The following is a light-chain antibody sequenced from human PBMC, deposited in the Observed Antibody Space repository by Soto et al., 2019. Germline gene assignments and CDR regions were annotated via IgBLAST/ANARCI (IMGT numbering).Light chain of an antibody. CDR1: HVVIANF. CDR2: GAS. V-gene: IGKV3-20*01. CDR3: QHYGTKSAT. J-gene: IGKJ1*01. Sequence: MVLTQSPGTLPFSPGERATLSFRASHVVIANFLDWYQKKPGQAPRLLIHGASTRATGIPERLSGSGYGTDLTITINRMENEDSEVYLCQHYGTKSATFGHGTKVDIK.